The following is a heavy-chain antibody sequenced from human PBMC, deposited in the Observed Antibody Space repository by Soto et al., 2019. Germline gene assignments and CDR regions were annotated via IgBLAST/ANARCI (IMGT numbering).Heavy chain of an antibody. Sequence: PSQTLSLTCVISGDSVSSSSAAWNWIRQSPSRGLEWLGRTYYKSKWYNDYALSVKSRITINPDTSKNQFSLQLNSVTPEDTAVYYCARAHALAVPQTLYYYYYGMDDWGQGTTVTVSS. J-gene: IGHJ6*02. D-gene: IGHD1-1*01. CDR3: ARAHALAVPQTLYYYYYGMDD. V-gene: IGHV6-1*01. CDR1: GDSVSSSSAA. CDR2: TYYKSKWYN.